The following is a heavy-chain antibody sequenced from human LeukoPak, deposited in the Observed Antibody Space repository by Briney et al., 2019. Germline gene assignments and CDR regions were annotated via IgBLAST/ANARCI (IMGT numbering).Heavy chain of an antibody. D-gene: IGHD3-3*01. CDR2: IYYSGST. CDR1: GGSISSYY. J-gene: IGHJ6*03. CDR3: ARARDYDFWSGYGAHMDV. Sequence: SETLSLTCTVSGGSISSYYWSWIRQPPGKGLEWIGYIYYSGSTNYNPSLKSRVTISVDTSKNQFSLKLSSVTAADTAVYYCARARDYDFWSGYGAHMDVWGKGTTVTVSS. V-gene: IGHV4-59*12.